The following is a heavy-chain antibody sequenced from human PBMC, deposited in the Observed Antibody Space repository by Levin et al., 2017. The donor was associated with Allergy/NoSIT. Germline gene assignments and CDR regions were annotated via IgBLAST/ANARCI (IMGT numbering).Heavy chain of an antibody. CDR3: ARDGSGSYKGPWFDP. CDR2: INPNSGGT. D-gene: IGHD3-10*01. CDR1: GYTFTGYY. Sequence: GESLKISCKASGYTFTGYYMHWVRQAPGQGLEWMGWINPNSGGTNYAQKFQGRVPMTRDTSISTAYMELSRLRSDDTAVYYCARDGSGSYKGPWFDPWGQGTLVTVSS. V-gene: IGHV1-2*02. J-gene: IGHJ5*02.